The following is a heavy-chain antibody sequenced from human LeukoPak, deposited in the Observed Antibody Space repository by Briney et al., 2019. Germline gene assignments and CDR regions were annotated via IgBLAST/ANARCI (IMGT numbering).Heavy chain of an antibody. Sequence: GASVSVSCKASGYIFTDYYIHWVLQARGQGLEWMGWINPNSGGTYFAQKFEARVTLTRDTSINTAYMEMRGLTSDDTAIYYCAKSQYSFGSGSTRPLFDYWGPGTLVTVSS. V-gene: IGHV1-2*02. J-gene: IGHJ4*02. CDR2: INPNSGGT. D-gene: IGHD3-10*01. CDR3: AKSQYSFGSGSTRPLFDY. CDR1: GYIFTDYY.